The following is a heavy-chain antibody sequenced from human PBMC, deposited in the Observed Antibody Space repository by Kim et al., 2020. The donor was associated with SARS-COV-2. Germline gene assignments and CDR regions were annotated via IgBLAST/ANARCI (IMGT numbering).Heavy chain of an antibody. J-gene: IGHJ4*02. D-gene: IGHD1-20*01. Sequence: GGSLRLSCAASGFTFSTYSMNWVRQAPGEGLEWVSFISSTSTYIYYADSVKGRFTISRDNAKNSLYLQMNNLRDEDTAVYYCARSNNRHPDYWGQGTLVTVSS. CDR2: ISSTSTYI. V-gene: IGHV3-48*02. CDR1: GFTFSTYS. CDR3: ARSNNRHPDY.